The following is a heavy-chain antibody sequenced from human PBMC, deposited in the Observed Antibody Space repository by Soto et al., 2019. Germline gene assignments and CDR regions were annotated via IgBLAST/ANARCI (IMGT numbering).Heavy chain of an antibody. J-gene: IGHJ4*02. CDR2: IYWDDDK. CDR3: ARDSSGYYGFDY. V-gene: IGHV2-5*02. CDR1: GFSLSTRGVG. D-gene: IGHD3-22*01. Sequence: QITLKESGPTLVEPTQTLTLTCTFSGFSLSTRGVGVGWIRQPPGKALEWLALIYWDDDKRYSPSLKSRVTITKDTSKNQVVLTMTNMDPVDTATYYCARDSSGYYGFDYWGQGTLVTVSS.